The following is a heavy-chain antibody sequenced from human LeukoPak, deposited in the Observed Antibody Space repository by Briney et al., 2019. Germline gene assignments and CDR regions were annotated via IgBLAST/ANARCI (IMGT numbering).Heavy chain of an antibody. CDR3: ARFNDYSNYVDY. J-gene: IGHJ4*02. V-gene: IGHV4-59*08. CDR2: IYYTGST. CDR1: GDSISGYY. D-gene: IGHD4-11*01. Sequence: PSETLSLTCTVSGDSISGYYWSWIRQPSGKALEWLGYIYYTGSTNYNPSLKSRVTISVDTSKNQFSLKLSSVTAADTAVYYCARFNDYSNYVDYWGQGTLVTVSS.